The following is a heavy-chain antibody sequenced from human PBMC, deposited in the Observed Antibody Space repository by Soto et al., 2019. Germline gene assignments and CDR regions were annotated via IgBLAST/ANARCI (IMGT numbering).Heavy chain of an antibody. J-gene: IGHJ4*02. CDR1: GFSFSDYG. CDR2: IWYDGSNK. V-gene: IGHV3-33*08. CDR3: VRDPQINDDRSEQVIY. D-gene: IGHD2-21*01. Sequence: GGSLRLSCAASGFSFSDYGMHWVRQAPGKGLEWVAVIWYDGSNKYYGDSVKGRFTISRDNSKNTVYVQMNSVRDEDTAIYYCVRDPQINDDRSEQVIYWGQGTPVTVSS.